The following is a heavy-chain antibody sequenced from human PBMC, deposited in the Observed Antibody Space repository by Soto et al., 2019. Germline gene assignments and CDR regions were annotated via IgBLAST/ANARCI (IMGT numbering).Heavy chain of an antibody. CDR2: INPATGAA. D-gene: IGHD3-3*01. CDR3: ARGGGVGVAGSAAFDM. J-gene: IGHJ3*02. V-gene: IGHV1-2*02. Sequence: QLHLVQSGAVVKKPGASVTVSCSASGYPVTAYYMHWVRQAPGRGLEWMGGINPATGAAKYTQTFPGRGTRTRDPAQRTVFMELGGLTSGDTAVFYCARGGGVGVAGSAAFDMWGQGILVTVSS. CDR1: GYPVTAYY.